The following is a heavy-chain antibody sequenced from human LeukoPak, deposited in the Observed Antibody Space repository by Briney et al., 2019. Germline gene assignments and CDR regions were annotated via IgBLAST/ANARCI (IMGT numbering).Heavy chain of an antibody. J-gene: IGHJ4*02. Sequence: ASVKVSCKTSGYTFSNYGVSWVRQAPGQGLEWMGWISAYNGNADYAQNFQGRVIMTTDTSTDTAYMELTSLRSDDTAVYYCARVGAYCTSISYLDYWGQGTLVTVSS. CDR3: ARVGAYCTSISYLDY. D-gene: IGHD2-2*01. V-gene: IGHV1-18*01. CDR2: ISAYNGNA. CDR1: GYTFSNYG.